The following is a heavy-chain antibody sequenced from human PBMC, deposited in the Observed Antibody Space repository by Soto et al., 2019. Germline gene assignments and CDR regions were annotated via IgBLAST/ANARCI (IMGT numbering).Heavy chain of an antibody. D-gene: IGHD3-22*01. CDR2: INPGNGNT. J-gene: IGHJ4*02. V-gene: IGHV1-3*01. Sequence: GASVKVSCKASGYTFTIYGINWVLQAPGLWLEWMGCINPGNGNTKYSQQFQGRVIIDRDTSASTAYMELSSLRSEDTAVYYCARGGYFDSSNYLAYWGLGTLVTVSS. CDR3: ARGGYFDSSNYLAY. CDR1: GYTFTIYG.